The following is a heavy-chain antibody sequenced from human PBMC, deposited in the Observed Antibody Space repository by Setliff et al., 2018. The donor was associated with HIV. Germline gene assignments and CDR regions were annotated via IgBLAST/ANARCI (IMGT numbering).Heavy chain of an antibody. CDR1: GDTFTGYT. V-gene: IGHV1-69*13. Sequence: GASVKVSCKSSGDTFTGYTITWVRQAPGQGLEWMGGIIPSLGTANYAQRFQGRVTFTADASTSTVYMELSSLRSEDTAMYYCARDAGYSGSAWNYWGQGTLVTVSS. CDR3: ARDAGYSGSAWNY. J-gene: IGHJ4*02. CDR2: IIPSLGTA. D-gene: IGHD5-12*01.